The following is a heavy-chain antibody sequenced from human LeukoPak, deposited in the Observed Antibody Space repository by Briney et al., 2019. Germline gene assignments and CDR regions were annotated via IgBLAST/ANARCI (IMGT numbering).Heavy chain of an antibody. CDR2: ITGSGDTI. CDR1: GFTFSSYG. D-gene: IGHD2/OR15-2a*01. V-gene: IGHV3-48*03. Sequence: GGSLRLSCAASGFTFSSYGMNWVRQAPGKGLEWISYITGSGDTIYYADSVKGRFTISRDNAKNSLYLQMNSLRADDTAVYYCARERTTIVSGTTIGAYWGQGTLVTVSS. CDR3: ARERTTIVSGTTIGAY. J-gene: IGHJ4*02.